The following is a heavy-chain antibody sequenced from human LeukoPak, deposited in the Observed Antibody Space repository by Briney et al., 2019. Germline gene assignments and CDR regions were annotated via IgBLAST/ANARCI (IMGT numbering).Heavy chain of an antibody. D-gene: IGHD6-13*01. V-gene: IGHV3-23*01. CDR3: AKGAQLAPFDY. CDR1: GLTFSYYW. Sequence: GGSLRLSCATSGLTFSYYWMNWVRQAPGKGLEWVSAISGSGGSTYYADSVKGRFTISRDNSKNTLYLQMNSLRAEDTAVYYCAKGAQLAPFDYWGQGTLVTVSS. CDR2: ISGSGGST. J-gene: IGHJ4*02.